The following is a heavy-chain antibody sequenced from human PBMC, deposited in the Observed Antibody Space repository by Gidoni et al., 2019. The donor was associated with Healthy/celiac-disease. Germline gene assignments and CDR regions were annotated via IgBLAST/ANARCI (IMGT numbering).Heavy chain of an antibody. V-gene: IGHV1-69*01. CDR3: ARDEVKLELRDAFDI. CDR2: IIPIFGTA. CDR1: GATVRSYA. J-gene: IGHJ3*02. Sequence: QVHLVQSGAEVKKPGSSVKVSCQASGATVRSYAIRWVRQAPGQGLECLGGIIPIFGTANYAQKFQGRVTITADESTSTAYMELSSLRSEDTAVYYCARDEVKLELRDAFDIWGQGTMVTVSS. D-gene: IGHD1-7*01.